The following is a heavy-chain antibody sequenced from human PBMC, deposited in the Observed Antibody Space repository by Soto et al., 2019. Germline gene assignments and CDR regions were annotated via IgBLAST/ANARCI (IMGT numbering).Heavy chain of an antibody. CDR3: ATLSVAAPSGYYYHGMDV. CDR1: GYTFTSYD. V-gene: IGHV1-8*01. Sequence: GASVKVSCKASGYTFTSYDINWVRQATGQGLEWMGWKNPKSGNTGYAQKFQDRVTMTKNTSINTAYMELSSLRSDDTAVYYCATLSVAAPSGYYYHGMDVWGQGTTVTVSS. D-gene: IGHD6-19*01. CDR2: KNPKSGNT. J-gene: IGHJ6*02.